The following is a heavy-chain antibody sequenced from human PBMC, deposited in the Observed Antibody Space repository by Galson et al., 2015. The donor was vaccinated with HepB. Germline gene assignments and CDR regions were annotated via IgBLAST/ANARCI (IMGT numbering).Heavy chain of an antibody. D-gene: IGHD2-2*01. V-gene: IGHV3-48*02. J-gene: IGHJ4*02. CDR3: ARDKYCSSPSCAGAFDY. CDR1: GFTFSDYS. Sequence: SLRLSCAASGFTFSDYSMNWVRQAPGKGLEWISYIGSSGNSRYYADSVKGRFTISRDNAQNSLYLQMNSLRDEDTAVYYCARDKYCSSPSCAGAFDYWGQGTLVTVSS. CDR2: IGSSGNSR.